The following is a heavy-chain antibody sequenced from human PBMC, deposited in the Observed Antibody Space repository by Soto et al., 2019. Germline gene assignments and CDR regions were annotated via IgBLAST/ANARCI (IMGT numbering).Heavy chain of an antibody. CDR1: GYTFTSYG. CDR3: ARDIWARGEWLRPGGDY. Sequence: ASVKVSCKASGYTFTSYGISWVRQAPGQGLEWMGWISAYNGNTNYAQKLQGRVTMTTDTSTSTAYMELRSLRSDDTAVYYCARDIWARGEWLRPGGDYWGQGTLVTVSS. CDR2: ISAYNGNT. D-gene: IGHD5-12*01. V-gene: IGHV1-18*01. J-gene: IGHJ4*02.